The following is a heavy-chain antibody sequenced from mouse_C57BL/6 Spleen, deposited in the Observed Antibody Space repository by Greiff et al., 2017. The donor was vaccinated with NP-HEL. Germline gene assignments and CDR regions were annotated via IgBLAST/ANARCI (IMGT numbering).Heavy chain of an antibody. Sequence: VQLKESGGGLVKPGGSLKLSCAASGFTFSSYTMSWVRQTPEKRLEWVATISGGGGNTYYPDSVKGRFTISRDNAKNTLYLQMSSLRSEDTALYYCARQGSSGPAWFAYWGQGTLVTVSA. CDR1: GFTFSSYT. J-gene: IGHJ3*01. V-gene: IGHV5-9*01. D-gene: IGHD3-2*02. CDR3: ARQGSSGPAWFAY. CDR2: ISGGGGNT.